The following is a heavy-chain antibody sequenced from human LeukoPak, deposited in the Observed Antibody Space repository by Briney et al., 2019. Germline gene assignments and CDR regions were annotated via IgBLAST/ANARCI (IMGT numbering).Heavy chain of an antibody. J-gene: IGHJ4*02. CDR3: ANTRFKNLFDAFDI. CDR2: IYPGDSDT. V-gene: IGHV5-51*01. CDR1: ENSFTTSW. D-gene: IGHD3-9*01. Sequence: GESLKISCKASENSFTTSWIGWVRQMPGRGLEWMGIIYPGDSDTRYSPSFQGQVTISADKSISTAYLQWSSLKASDTAMYYCANTRFKNLFDAFDIWGQGTLVTVSS.